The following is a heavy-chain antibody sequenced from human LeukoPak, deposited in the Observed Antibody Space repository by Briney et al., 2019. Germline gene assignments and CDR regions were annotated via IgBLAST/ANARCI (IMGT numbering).Heavy chain of an antibody. CDR1: GFTFSSYG. D-gene: IGHD3-22*01. CDR2: IRYDGSNK. Sequence: GGSLRLSCAASGFTFSSYGMHWARQAPGKGLEWVAFIRYDGSNKYYADSVKGRFTISRDNSKNTLYLQMNSLRAEDTAVYYCAKVVPGYYAFDIWGQGTMVTVSS. J-gene: IGHJ3*02. CDR3: AKVVPGYYAFDI. V-gene: IGHV3-30*02.